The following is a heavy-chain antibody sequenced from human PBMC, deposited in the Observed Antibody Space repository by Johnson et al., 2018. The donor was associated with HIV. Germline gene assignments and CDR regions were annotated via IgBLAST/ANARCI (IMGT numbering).Heavy chain of an antibody. J-gene: IGHJ3*02. CDR3: ARCRDGYTLLSAFDI. Sequence: EVQLVESGGGLIQPGGSLRLSCAASGFTFSSYAMHWVRQAPGKGLEYVSAISSNGGSTYYANSVKGRFTISSDNSKNTLYLQMGSLRAEDMAVYYCARCRDGYTLLSAFDIWGQGTMVTVSS. CDR2: ISSNGGST. CDR1: GFTFSSYA. D-gene: IGHD5-24*01. V-gene: IGHV3-64*01.